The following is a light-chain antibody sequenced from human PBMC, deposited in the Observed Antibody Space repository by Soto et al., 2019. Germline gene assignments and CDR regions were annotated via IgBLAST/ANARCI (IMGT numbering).Light chain of an antibody. J-gene: IGKJ1*01. CDR2: DAS. V-gene: IGKV1-5*01. Sequence: DIHMTQSPSTLSASVGDRVTITCRASQSISSWLAWYQQKPGKAPKLLIYDASSLESGVPSRFSGSGSGTEFTRTITSLQPDDFATDYCQTYNTYPWTVGHGT. CDR1: QSISSW. CDR3: QTYNTYPWT.